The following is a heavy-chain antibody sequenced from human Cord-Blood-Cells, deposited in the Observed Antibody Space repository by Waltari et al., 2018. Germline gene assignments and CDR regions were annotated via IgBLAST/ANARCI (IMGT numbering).Heavy chain of an antibody. CDR2: RKQDGSEK. V-gene: IGHV3-7*05. CDR3: ARTSAKGPFDP. Sequence: EVQLVESGGGLVQPGGSLRLSCAASGFTFSSYWMSWVRQAPGKGLEWGANRKQDGSEKYYVDSVKGRFTISRDNAKNSLYLQMNSLRAEDTAVYYCARTSAKGPFDPWGQGTLVTVSS. D-gene: IGHD6-25*01. CDR1: GFTFSSYW. J-gene: IGHJ5*02.